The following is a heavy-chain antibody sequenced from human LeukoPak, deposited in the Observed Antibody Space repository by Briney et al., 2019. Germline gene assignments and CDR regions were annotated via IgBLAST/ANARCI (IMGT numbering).Heavy chain of an antibody. V-gene: IGHV4-39*01. CDR1: GGSISSSSYY. J-gene: IGHJ4*02. D-gene: IGHD3-10*01. Sequence: SETLSLTCTVSGGSISSSSYYWGWIRQPPGKGLEGIGSIYYSGSTYYNPSLKSRVTISVDTSKNQFSLKLSSVTAADTAVYYCASPPSGYGSGSYYDYWGQGTLVTVSS. CDR2: IYYSGST. CDR3: ASPPSGYGSGSYYDY.